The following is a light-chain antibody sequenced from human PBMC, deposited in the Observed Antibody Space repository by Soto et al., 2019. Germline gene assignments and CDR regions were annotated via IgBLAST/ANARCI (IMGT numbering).Light chain of an antibody. CDR1: SSDVGGYNY. CDR2: DVT. J-gene: IGLJ1*01. CDR3: SSFTTSSTYV. Sequence: SALTHPASVSGSPGQSITISCTGTSSDVGGYNYVSWYQQYPGKAPKVMIYDVTNRPSGVSNRFSGSRSGNTASLTISGLQAEDKADYYCSSFTTSSTYVFGTGTKVTVL. V-gene: IGLV2-14*01.